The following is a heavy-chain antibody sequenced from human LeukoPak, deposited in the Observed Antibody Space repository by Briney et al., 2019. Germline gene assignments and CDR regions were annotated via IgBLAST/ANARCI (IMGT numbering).Heavy chain of an antibody. V-gene: IGHV4-31*03. J-gene: IGHJ5*02. D-gene: IGHD2-15*01. Sequence: SETLSLTCTVSGGSISSCGYYWSWIRQHPGKGLEWIGYIYYSGSTYYNPSLKSRVTISVDTSKNQFSLKLSSVTAADTAVYYCARVKGGSCSLDPWGQGTLVTVSS. CDR1: GGSISSCGYY. CDR2: IYYSGST. CDR3: ARVKGGSCSLDP.